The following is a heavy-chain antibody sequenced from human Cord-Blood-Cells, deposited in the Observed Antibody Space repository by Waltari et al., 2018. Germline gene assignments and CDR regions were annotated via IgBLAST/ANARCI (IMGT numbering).Heavy chain of an antibody. CDR2: IIPIFGTA. Sequence: GESGAEVKKPGSSVKVSCKASGGTFSSYAISWVRQAPGQGLEWMGGIIPIFGTANYAQKFQGRVTITADESTSTAYMELSSLRSEDTAVYYCARGLLGYRYCSGGSCYSFDYWGQGTLVTVSS. J-gene: IGHJ4*02. V-gene: IGHV1-69*01. CDR1: GGTFSSYA. D-gene: IGHD2-15*01. CDR3: ARGLLGYRYCSGGSCYSFDY.